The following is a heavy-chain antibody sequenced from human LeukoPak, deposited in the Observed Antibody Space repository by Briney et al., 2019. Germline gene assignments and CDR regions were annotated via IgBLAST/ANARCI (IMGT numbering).Heavy chain of an antibody. V-gene: IGHV1-24*01. D-gene: IGHD2-15*01. CDR3: AKNLPIVD. CDR1: GFTFSSYG. J-gene: IGHJ4*02. CDR2: FDPEDGET. Sequence: PGRSLRLSCAASGFTFSSYGMRWVRQAPGKGLEWMGGFDPEDGETIYAQKFQGRVTMTEDTSTDTAYMELSSLRSEDTAVYYCAKNLPIVDWGQGTLVSVSS.